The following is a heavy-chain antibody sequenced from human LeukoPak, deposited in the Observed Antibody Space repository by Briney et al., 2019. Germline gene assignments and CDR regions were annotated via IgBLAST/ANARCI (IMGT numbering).Heavy chain of an antibody. CDR1: GFTFSGYA. V-gene: IGHV3-23*01. D-gene: IGHD3-10*01. CDR2: IRGRGGNT. Sequence: PGGSLRLSCAASGFTFSGYAMSGVRQAPGKGLEWVFTIRGRGGNTYYADSVKGRFTISRDNSKSTLYLQMNSLRAEDAAVYYCAKDLWFGDPYAFDIWGQGTMVTVSS. CDR3: AKDLWFGDPYAFDI. J-gene: IGHJ3*02.